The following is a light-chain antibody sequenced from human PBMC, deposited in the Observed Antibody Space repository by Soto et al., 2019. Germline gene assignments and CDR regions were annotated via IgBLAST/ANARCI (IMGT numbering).Light chain of an antibody. J-gene: IGLJ2*01. CDR3: GTWDSSLSAVV. Sequence: QSVLTQPPSVSAAPGQKVTISCSGSNSNIGNNYVSWYQQFPGTAPKLLIYDNNKRPSGIPDRFSGSKSGTSATLDITGLQTGDEADYYCGTWDSSLSAVVFGGGTKLTVL. V-gene: IGLV1-51*01. CDR2: DNN. CDR1: NSNIGNNY.